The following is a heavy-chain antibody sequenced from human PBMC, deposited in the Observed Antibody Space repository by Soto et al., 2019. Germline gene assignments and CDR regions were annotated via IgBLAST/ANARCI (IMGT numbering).Heavy chain of an antibody. V-gene: IGHV1-69*06. CDR2: IITIFGTA. CDR1: GGTFSSYA. D-gene: IGHD3-3*01. Sequence: SVKVSCKASGGTFSSYAISWVRQAPGQGLGWMGGIITIFGTANYAQKFQGRVTITADKSTSTAYMELSSLRSEDTAVYYFAGNAFWSVPPHYYGMDVWGQGTTVTVSS. CDR3: AGNAFWSVPPHYYGMDV. J-gene: IGHJ6*02.